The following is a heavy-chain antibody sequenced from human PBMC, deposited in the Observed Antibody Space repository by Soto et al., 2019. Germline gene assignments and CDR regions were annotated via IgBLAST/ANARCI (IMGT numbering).Heavy chain of an antibody. CDR1: GGSISSSRYL. CDR3: VRQAGGGRKYYGMDV. V-gene: IGHV4-39*01. CDR2: IYYSGST. D-gene: IGHD2-15*01. Sequence: SETLSLTSTVSGGSISSSRYLWGWIRQTPGERLEWIGSIYYSGSTYDNPSLKRRITISVEPSKNQFSLKLRSVTAADTAVYYCVRQAGGGRKYYGMDVWGQGTTVTVSS. J-gene: IGHJ6*02.